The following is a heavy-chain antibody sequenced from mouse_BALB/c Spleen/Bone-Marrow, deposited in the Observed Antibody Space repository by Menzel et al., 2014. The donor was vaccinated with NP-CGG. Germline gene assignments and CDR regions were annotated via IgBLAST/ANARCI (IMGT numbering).Heavy chain of an antibody. CDR2: IYPGNVNT. J-gene: IGHJ4*01. D-gene: IGHD2-3*01. CDR3: AGLLRGGYAMDY. V-gene: IGHV1S56*01. CDR1: GYTFTSYY. Sequence: QVQLQQPGPELVEPGASVRISCKASGYTFTSYYIHWVKQRPGQGLEWIGLIYPGNVNTKYNEKFKGKATLTADKSSSTAYMQHSSLTSEDSAVYFCAGLLRGGYAMDYWGQGTSVTVSS.